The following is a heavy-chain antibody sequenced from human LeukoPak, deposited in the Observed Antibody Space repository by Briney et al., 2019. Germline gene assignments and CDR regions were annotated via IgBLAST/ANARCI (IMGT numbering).Heavy chain of an antibody. J-gene: IGHJ6*02. CDR3: ARSTTGYDFWSGYYPYYGMDV. Sequence: GGSLRLSCAASGFTFSSYGMHWVRQAPGKGLEWVAVIWYDGSNKYYADSVKSRFTISRDNSKNTLYLQMNSLRAEDTAVYYCARSTTGYDFWSGYYPYYGMDVWGQGTTVTVSS. CDR2: IWYDGSNK. D-gene: IGHD3-3*01. CDR1: GFTFSSYG. V-gene: IGHV3-33*01.